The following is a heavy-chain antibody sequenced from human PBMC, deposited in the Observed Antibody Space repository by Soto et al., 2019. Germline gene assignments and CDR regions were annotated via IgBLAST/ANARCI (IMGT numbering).Heavy chain of an antibody. D-gene: IGHD6-6*01. J-gene: IGHJ3*02. CDR1: GYTFSNYG. CDR2: IIAYNGNT. CDR3: ARRPASSTSFDVYDI. V-gene: IGHV1-18*01. Sequence: QVQLVQSGAEVKKPGASVKVSCKASGYTFSNYGITWVRQAPGQGLEWMGRIIAYNGNTNYAQNLQGRVTMTTDTSTSTAYMDLRSLRSDDTAVYYCARRPASSTSFDVYDIWGQGTMVTVSS.